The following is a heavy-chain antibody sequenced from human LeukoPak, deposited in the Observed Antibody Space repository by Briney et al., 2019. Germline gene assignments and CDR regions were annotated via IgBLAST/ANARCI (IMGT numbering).Heavy chain of an antibody. CDR3: ARAGPYGYGDFDY. D-gene: IGHD5-18*01. CDR2: IYSGGST. Sequence: PGGSLRLSCAASGFTVSSNYMSWVRQAPGKGLEWVSVIYSGGSTYYADSVKGRFTISRDNSKNTLYLQMNSLRAEDTAVYYCARAGPYGYGDFDYWGQGTLVTVSS. V-gene: IGHV3-53*01. CDR1: GFTVSSNY. J-gene: IGHJ4*02.